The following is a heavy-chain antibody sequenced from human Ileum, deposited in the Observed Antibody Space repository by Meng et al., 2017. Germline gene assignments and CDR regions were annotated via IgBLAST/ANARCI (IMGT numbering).Heavy chain of an antibody. Sequence: GESLKISCAASEFMFSNYGMHWVRQAPGKGLEWVAVIWYDGDKKYYADSVKGRFTISRDNSKNTLYLQMNSLRAEDTAVYYCARATGATYFAAAFDIWGHGTMVTVSS. CDR3: ARATGATYFAAAFDI. V-gene: IGHV3-33*01. CDR1: EFMFSNYG. D-gene: IGHD1-26*01. J-gene: IGHJ3*02. CDR2: IWYDGDKK.